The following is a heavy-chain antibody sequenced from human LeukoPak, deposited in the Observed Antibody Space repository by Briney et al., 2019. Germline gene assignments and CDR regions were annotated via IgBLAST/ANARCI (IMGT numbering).Heavy chain of an antibody. Sequence: GGSLRLSCAASGFTFSIYSISWVRQAPGKGLEWVSFITGNSNYIYYADSVKGRFTISRDNSKNTLYLQMNSLRAEDTAVYYCAKSRPGDSLDYWGQGTPVTVSS. CDR3: AKSRPGDSLDY. CDR1: GFTFSIYS. D-gene: IGHD4-11*01. CDR2: ITGNSNYI. J-gene: IGHJ4*02. V-gene: IGHV3-21*04.